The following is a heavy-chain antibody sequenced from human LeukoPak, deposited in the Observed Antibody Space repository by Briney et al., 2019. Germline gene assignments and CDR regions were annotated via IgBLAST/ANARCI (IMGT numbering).Heavy chain of an antibody. V-gene: IGHV3-21*01. CDR1: GFTFSYYS. D-gene: IGHD6-6*01. CDR2: ISSSSSDI. CDR3: ARAWYSSSSYLAY. Sequence: GGSLRLSCAASGFTFSYYSMNWVRQAPGKGLEWVSSISSSSSDIYYADSVKGRFTISRDNAQNSLYLQMNSLRAEDTAVYYCARAWYSSSSYLAYWGQGTLVTVSS. J-gene: IGHJ4*02.